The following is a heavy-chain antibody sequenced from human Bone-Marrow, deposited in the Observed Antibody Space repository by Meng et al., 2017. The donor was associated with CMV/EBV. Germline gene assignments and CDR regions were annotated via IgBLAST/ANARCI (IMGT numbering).Heavy chain of an antibody. V-gene: IGHV3-20*04. Sequence: GESLKISCAASGFTFDDYGMSWVRQAPGKGLEWVSGINWNGGSTGYADSVKGRFTISRDNAKNSLYLQMNSLRAEDTALYYCARPPRYSSSRGPFQHWGQGTLVTVSS. D-gene: IGHD6-13*01. CDR1: GFTFDDYG. J-gene: IGHJ1*01. CDR3: ARPPRYSSSRGPFQH. CDR2: INWNGGST.